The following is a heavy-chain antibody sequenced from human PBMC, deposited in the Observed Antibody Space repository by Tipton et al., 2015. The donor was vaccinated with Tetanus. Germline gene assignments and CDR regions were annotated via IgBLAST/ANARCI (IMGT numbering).Heavy chain of an antibody. D-gene: IGHD6-25*01. CDR2: ISVRGSHT. J-gene: IGHJ4*02. CDR1: GFTFSNYA. V-gene: IGHV3-23*01. Sequence: SLRLSCAASGFTFSNYAMAWVRQAPGKGLEWVSGISVRGSHTYYADPVKGRFTISRDNAKNSLFLQMDSLRADDTAVYYCVSGSALDYWGQGTLVTVS. CDR3: VSGSALDY.